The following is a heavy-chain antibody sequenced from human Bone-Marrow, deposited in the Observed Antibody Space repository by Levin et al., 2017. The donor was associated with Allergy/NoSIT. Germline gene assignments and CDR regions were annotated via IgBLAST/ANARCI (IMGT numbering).Heavy chain of an antibody. Sequence: PGGSLRLSCAASGFTFSSYGMHWVRQAPGKGLEWVAVIWYDGSNKYYADSVKGRFTISRDNSKNTLYLQMNSLRAEDTAVYYCARWGRGIVVVPAATLSFDYWGQGTLVTVSS. CDR3: ARWGRGIVVVPAATLSFDY. V-gene: IGHV3-33*01. CDR2: IWYDGSNK. CDR1: GFTFSSYG. J-gene: IGHJ4*02. D-gene: IGHD2-2*01.